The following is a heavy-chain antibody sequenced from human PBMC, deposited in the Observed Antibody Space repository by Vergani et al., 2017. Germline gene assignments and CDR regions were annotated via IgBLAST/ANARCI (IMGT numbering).Heavy chain of an antibody. V-gene: IGHV3-30*01. J-gene: IGHJ4*02. CDR2: ISYDGSNK. Sequence: QVQLVESGGGVVQPGRSLRLSCAASGFTFSSYAMHWGRQAPGKGLEWVAVISYDGSNKYYADSVKGRFTISRENSKNTLYLQMNSLRAEDTAVYYCASDRRYCSGGSCYGAFDYWGQGTLVTVSS. CDR3: ASDRRYCSGGSCYGAFDY. CDR1: GFTFSSYA. D-gene: IGHD2-15*01.